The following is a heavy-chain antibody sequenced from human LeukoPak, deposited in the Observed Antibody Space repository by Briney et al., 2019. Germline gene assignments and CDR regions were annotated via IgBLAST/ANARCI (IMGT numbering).Heavy chain of an antibody. J-gene: IGHJ4*02. Sequence: GGSLRLSCAASGFTFSSYSMNWVRQAPGKGLEWVSSISSSSSYIYYADSVKGRFTISRDNSKNTLFLQMDSLRAEDTAVYYCTRDPIKGAPDYFDYWGQGTLVTVSS. D-gene: IGHD1-26*01. V-gene: IGHV3-21*01. CDR1: GFTFSSYS. CDR2: ISSSSSYI. CDR3: TRDPIKGAPDYFDY.